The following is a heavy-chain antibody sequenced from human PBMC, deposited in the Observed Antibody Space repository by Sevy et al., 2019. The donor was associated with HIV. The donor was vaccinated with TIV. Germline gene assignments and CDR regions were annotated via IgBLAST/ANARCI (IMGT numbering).Heavy chain of an antibody. CDR2: IYYSGST. CDR3: ARGGYGDSDYYYRMDV. V-gene: IGHV4-30-4*01. J-gene: IGHJ6*02. CDR1: GGSISSGDYY. D-gene: IGHD4-17*01. Sequence: SETLSLTCTVSGGSISSGDYYWSWIRQPPGKGLEWIGYIYYSGSTYYNPSLKSRVTISVDTSKNQFSLKLSSVTAADTAVYYCARGGYGDSDYYYRMDVWGQGTTVTVSS.